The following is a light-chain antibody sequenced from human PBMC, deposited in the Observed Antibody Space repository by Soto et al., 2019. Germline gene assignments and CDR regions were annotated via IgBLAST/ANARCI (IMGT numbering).Light chain of an antibody. CDR2: GAS. CDR1: QSVSSSY. V-gene: IGKV3-20*01. CDR3: QKYGSSPPT. J-gene: IGKJ3*01. Sequence: EIVLTQSPGTLSLSPGERATLSCRASQSVSSSYLAWYQQKPGQAPRLLIYGASSRATGIPDRFSGSGSGTDLTLTISRLEPDDFAVYYCQKYGSSPPTFGHGTKVDIK.